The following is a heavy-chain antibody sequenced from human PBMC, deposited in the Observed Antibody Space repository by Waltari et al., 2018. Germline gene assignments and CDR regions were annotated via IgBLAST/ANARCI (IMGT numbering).Heavy chain of an antibody. J-gene: IGHJ6*01. CDR3: ARDSIYSGFYSYNYGMDV. CDR1: GFSFNTYW. Sequence: EVQLLESGGGWVQVGGSLRGSCAASGFSFNTYWRIWVSQAPGKGLEWVANIKNDGSQTYYGDSVKGRFTISRDNAGNSLYLQMHSLRAEDTAVYYCARDSIYSGFYSYNYGMDVWGQGTTVTVSS. V-gene: IGHV3-7*01. CDR2: IKNDGSQT. D-gene: IGHD5-12*01.